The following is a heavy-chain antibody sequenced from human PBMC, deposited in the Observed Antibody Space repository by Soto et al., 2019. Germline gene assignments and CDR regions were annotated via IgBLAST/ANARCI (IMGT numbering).Heavy chain of an antibody. D-gene: IGHD3-9*01. CDR3: ARDMYYDILTGYYAYYYGMDV. V-gene: IGHV3-30-3*01. CDR2: ISYDGSNK. Sequence: QVQLVESGGGVVQPGRSLRLSCAASGFTFSSYAMHWVRQAPGKGLEWVAVISYDGSNKYYADSVKGRFTISRDNSKNTLYLQMNSLRAEDTAVYYCARDMYYDILTGYYAYYYGMDVWGQGTTVTVSS. CDR1: GFTFSSYA. J-gene: IGHJ6*02.